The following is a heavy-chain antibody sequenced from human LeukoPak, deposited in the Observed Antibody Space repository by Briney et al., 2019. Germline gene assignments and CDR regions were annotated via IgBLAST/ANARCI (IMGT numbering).Heavy chain of an antibody. V-gene: IGHV3-23*01. D-gene: IGHD3-9*01. CDR2: VSSSGGST. J-gene: IGHJ4*02. Sequence: PGGSLRLSCAASGFTFSNAWMSWVRQAPGKGLEWVSAVSSSGGSTYYADSVEGRLTISRDNSKNTLHLQMNSLRAEDTAVYYCAKRGVTGYKEAFDYWGQGTLVTVSS. CDR1: GFTFSNAW. CDR3: AKRGVTGYKEAFDY.